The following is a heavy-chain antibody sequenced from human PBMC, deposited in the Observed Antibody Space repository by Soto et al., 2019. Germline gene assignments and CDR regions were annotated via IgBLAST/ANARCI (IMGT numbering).Heavy chain of an antibody. V-gene: IGHV1-69*13. CDR2: IIPIFGTA. Sequence: SVKVSCKASGGTFSSYAISWVRQAPGQGLEWMGGIIPIFGTANYAQKFQGRVTITADESTSTAYMELSSLRSEDTAVYYCAVGHDYYDSSGNLNWGQGTLVTVSS. CDR3: AVGHDYYDSSGNLN. CDR1: GGTFSSYA. J-gene: IGHJ4*02. D-gene: IGHD3-22*01.